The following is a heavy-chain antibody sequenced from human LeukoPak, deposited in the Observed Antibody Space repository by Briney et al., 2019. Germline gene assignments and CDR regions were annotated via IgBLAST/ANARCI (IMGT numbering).Heavy chain of an antibody. J-gene: IGHJ4*02. Sequence: GGSLRLSCAASGFTFSSNWMHWVRQAPGKGLVWVSRIKGDGSSTSYADSVKGRFTISRDNAKDTLFLQMNSLRAEDTAVYYCVRDGVGAPPFDYWGQGALVTVSS. CDR1: GFTFSSNW. CDR2: IKGDGSST. V-gene: IGHV3-74*01. D-gene: IGHD1-26*01. CDR3: VRDGVGAPPFDY.